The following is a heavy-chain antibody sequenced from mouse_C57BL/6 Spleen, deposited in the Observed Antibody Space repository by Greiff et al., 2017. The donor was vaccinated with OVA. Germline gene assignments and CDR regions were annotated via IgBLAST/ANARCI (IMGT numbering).Heavy chain of an antibody. CDR3: ARGPSYYYGSSSYAMDY. D-gene: IGHD1-1*01. CDR1: GYSITSGYY. J-gene: IGHJ4*01. Sequence: ESGPGLVKPSQSLSLTCSVTGYSITSGYYWNWIRQFPGNKLEWMGYISYDGSNNYNPSLKNRISITRDTSKNQFFLKLNSVTTEDTATYYCARGPSYYYGSSSYAMDYWGQGTSVTVSS. V-gene: IGHV3-6*01. CDR2: ISYDGSN.